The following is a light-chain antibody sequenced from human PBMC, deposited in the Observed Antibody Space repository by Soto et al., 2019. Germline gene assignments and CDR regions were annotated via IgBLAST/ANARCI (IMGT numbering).Light chain of an antibody. Sequence: DIHKTQSPSTLSTTVGDSVTITCRASQTISSWLAWYQQKPGKAPNLLIYKASSLESGVPSRFSGSGSGTEFTLTISSLQPDDFATYYCQQYNSYPLTFGGGTKVDIK. CDR2: KAS. CDR1: QTISSW. J-gene: IGKJ4*01. CDR3: QQYNSYPLT. V-gene: IGKV1-5*03.